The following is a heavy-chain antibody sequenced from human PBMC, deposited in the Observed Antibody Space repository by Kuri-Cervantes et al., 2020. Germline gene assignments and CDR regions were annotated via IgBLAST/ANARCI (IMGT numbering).Heavy chain of an antibody. D-gene: IGHD3-10*01. J-gene: IGHJ4*02. CDR1: GFTLSRNW. CDR2: INSDGSST. V-gene: IGHV3-74*01. CDR3: AKEASYYGSGSYPDY. Sequence: GGSLRLSCLASGFTLSRNWMHWVRQAPGKGLVWVSRINSDGSSTSYADSVKGRFTISRDNAKNTLYLQMNSLRAEDTAVYYCAKEASYYGSGSYPDYWGQGTLVTVSS.